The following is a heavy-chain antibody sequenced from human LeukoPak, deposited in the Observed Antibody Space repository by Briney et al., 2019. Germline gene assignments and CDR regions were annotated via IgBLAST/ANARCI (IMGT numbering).Heavy chain of an antibody. D-gene: IGHD6-19*01. CDR3: AKDRAGGSGWYFVY. Sequence: GDSLRLSCAASGFTFTKYWMTWVRQAPGKGLEWVGNIKQDGSDKNYMDSVKGRFTISRDNTKNSVYLQMSSLRAEDTAVYYCAKDRAGGSGWYFVYWGQGTLVTVSS. CDR2: IKQDGSDK. V-gene: IGHV3-7*01. CDR1: GFTFTKYW. J-gene: IGHJ4*02.